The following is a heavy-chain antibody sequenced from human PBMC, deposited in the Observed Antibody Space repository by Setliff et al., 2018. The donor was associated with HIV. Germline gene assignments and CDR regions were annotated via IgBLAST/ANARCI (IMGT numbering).Heavy chain of an antibody. J-gene: IGHJ4*02. V-gene: IGHV1-2*02. CDR3: ARDRLPKWGSHYTY. CDR2: INPNNDDT. D-gene: IGHD3-3*01. Sequence: RASVKVSCKASGYTFTDYYLHWVRQAPGQGLEWMGWINPNNDDTKSAQKFQGRVTTTRDTSISTAYMELSSLRSDDTAVYYCARDRLPKWGSHYTYWGQGTMVTVSS. CDR1: GYTFTDYY.